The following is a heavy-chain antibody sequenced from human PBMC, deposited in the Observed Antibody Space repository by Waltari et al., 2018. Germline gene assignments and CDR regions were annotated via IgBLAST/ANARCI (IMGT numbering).Heavy chain of an antibody. D-gene: IGHD3-10*01. CDR2: IYYSGST. CDR3: ARAVRGVMDY. CDR1: GGSISSYY. J-gene: IGHJ4*02. V-gene: IGHV4-59*01. Sequence: QVQLQESGPGLVKPSETLSLTCTVSGGSISSYYWSWIRQPPGKGLEWIGYIYYSGSTTYNPSLKSRVTISVDTSKNQFSLKLSSVTAADTAVYYCARAVRGVMDYWGQGTLVTVSS.